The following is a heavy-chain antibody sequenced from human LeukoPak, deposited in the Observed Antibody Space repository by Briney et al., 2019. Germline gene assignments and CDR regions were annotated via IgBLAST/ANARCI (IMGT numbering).Heavy chain of an antibody. J-gene: IGHJ4*02. CDR1: GYTFTSYG. V-gene: IGHV1-18*01. CDR2: ISPYNGNT. D-gene: IGHD3-10*01. CDR3: ASTLWGSGSYYY. Sequence: ASVTVSCKASGYTFTSYGIRWVRQAPGQGLEWMGWISPYNGNTNYAQKFQGRVTMTTDTSTSTAYMELRSLRSDDTAVYYCASTLWGSGSYYYWGQGTLVTVSS.